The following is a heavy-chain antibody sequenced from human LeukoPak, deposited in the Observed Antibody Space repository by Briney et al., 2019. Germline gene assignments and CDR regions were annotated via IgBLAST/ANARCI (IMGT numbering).Heavy chain of an antibody. J-gene: IGHJ4*02. V-gene: IGHV3-74*01. Sequence: GGSLRLSCAASGFTLSNHWMYWVRQAPGKGLVWVSRINIDGSDTRYADSVKGRFIISRDNAKNTLYLQMASLRAEDTAIYYCAKALDGRGHWYERGADYWGQGTLVAVSS. CDR1: GFTLSNHW. CDR3: AKALDGRGHWYERGADY. CDR2: INIDGSDT. D-gene: IGHD2-21*02.